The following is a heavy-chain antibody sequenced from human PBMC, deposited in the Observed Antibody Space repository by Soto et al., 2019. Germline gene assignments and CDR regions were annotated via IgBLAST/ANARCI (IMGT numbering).Heavy chain of an antibody. CDR3: TRDTQSGGDCYSD. CDR2: INSGSSPI. D-gene: IGHD2-21*02. Sequence: EVQLVESGGGLVQPGGSLRLSCAASGFTFNTHSMNWVRQAPGKGLEWVSYINSGSSPIYYADSVKGRFTISRDNAKNSLYLQRTSLRDEDTAVYFCTRDTQSGGDCYSDWGQGTLVTVPS. CDR1: GFTFNTHS. J-gene: IGHJ4*02. V-gene: IGHV3-48*02.